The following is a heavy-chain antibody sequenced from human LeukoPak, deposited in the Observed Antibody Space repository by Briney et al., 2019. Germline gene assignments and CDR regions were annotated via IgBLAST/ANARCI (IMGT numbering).Heavy chain of an antibody. D-gene: IGHD2-21*01. Sequence: PSVKVSCKASGYTFTGYYMHWVRQAPGQRLEWMGWINPNSGGRNYAQKFQGRVNMTRDTSISTAYMELSRLRSDDTAVYYCARENCYETYEGGDAFDIWGQGTMVTVSS. J-gene: IGHJ3*02. V-gene: IGHV1-2*02. CDR1: GYTFTGYY. CDR3: ARENCYETYEGGDAFDI. CDR2: INPNSGGR.